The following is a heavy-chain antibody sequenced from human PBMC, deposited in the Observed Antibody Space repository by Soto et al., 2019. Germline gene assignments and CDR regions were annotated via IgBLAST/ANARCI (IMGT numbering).Heavy chain of an antibody. CDR1: GCTFSSYA. CDR2: MSYDGSNK. J-gene: IGHJ2*01. V-gene: IGHV3-30-3*01. CDR3: ARPRWRDDYNWSYFDL. D-gene: IGHD4-4*01. Sequence: QVQLVESGGGVVQPGRSLILSCAASGCTFSSYARHWVLQAPAKGVEWGAVMSYDGSNKYYADSVNGRFTISRDNSKNPLSLQMSSLRTEDTAVYYCARPRWRDDYNWSYFDLWGRGTLFTVSS.